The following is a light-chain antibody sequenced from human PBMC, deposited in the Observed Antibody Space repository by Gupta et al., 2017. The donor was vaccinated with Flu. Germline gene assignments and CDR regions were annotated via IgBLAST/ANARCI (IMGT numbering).Light chain of an antibody. J-gene: IGKJ4*01. CDR3: QQLNTWRGT. CDR1: QSVSTY. CDR2: DAS. Sequence: EIVLTQSPATLSLSPGERATLSCMASQSVSTYLAWYQQIPGQAPRLLIYDASNRAAGLPARFSGRASATXITLTIXMLAPEDFAVYCFQQLNTWRGTFGXGTKVEIK. V-gene: IGKV3-11*01.